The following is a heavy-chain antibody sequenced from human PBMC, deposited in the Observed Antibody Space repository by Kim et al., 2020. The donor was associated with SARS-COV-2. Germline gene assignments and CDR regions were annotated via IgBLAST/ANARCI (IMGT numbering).Heavy chain of an antibody. D-gene: IGHD4-17*01. V-gene: IGHV3-23*03. J-gene: IGHJ4*02. CDR3: AKEYYGDYLAYFDY. Sequence: DSVKGRFTISRDNSKNTLYLQMNSLRAEDTAVYYCAKEYYGDYLAYFDYWGQGTLVTVSS.